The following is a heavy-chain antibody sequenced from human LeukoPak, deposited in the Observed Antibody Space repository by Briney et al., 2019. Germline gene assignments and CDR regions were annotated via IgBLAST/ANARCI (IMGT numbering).Heavy chain of an antibody. Sequence: GASVTVSCKASGYTFSDYYIHWVRQAPGQGLEWMGWISPNSDDTNFEQIFQGRVIMTRDTSISTAYMELSRLTSDDTALYYCARNYGHNSKYFDYWGQGTLVTVSS. CDR1: GYTFSDYY. V-gene: IGHV1-2*02. CDR2: ISPNSDDT. D-gene: IGHD4-17*01. J-gene: IGHJ4*02. CDR3: ARNYGHNSKYFDY.